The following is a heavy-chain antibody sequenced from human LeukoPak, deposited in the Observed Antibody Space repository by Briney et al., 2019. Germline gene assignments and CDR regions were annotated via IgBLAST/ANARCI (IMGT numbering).Heavy chain of an antibody. J-gene: IGHJ4*02. CDR2: IYYSGST. D-gene: IGHD3-9*01. V-gene: IGHV4-59*01. CDR1: GGSISSYY. CDR3: ARAKSYYDILTGYSYYFDY. Sequence: SETLSLTCTVSGGSISSYYWSWIRQPPGKGLGWIGYIYYSGSTNYNPSLKSRVTISVDTSKNQFSLKPSSVTAADTAVYYCARAKSYYDILTGYSYYFDYWGQGTLVTVSS.